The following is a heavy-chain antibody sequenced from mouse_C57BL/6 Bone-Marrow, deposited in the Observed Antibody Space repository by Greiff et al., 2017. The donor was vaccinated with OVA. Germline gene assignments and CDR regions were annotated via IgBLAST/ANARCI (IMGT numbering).Heavy chain of an antibody. D-gene: IGHD2-2*01. Sequence: QVQLQQPGAELVRPGSSVKLSCKASGYTFTSYWMHWVKQRPIQGLEWIGNIDPSDSETHYNQKFKDKATLTVDKSSSTAYMQLSSLTSEGAAVYYGARLYYGYNAYWGQGTLVTVSA. CDR3: ARLYYGYNAY. CDR1: GYTFTSYW. CDR2: IDPSDSET. J-gene: IGHJ3*01. V-gene: IGHV1-52*01.